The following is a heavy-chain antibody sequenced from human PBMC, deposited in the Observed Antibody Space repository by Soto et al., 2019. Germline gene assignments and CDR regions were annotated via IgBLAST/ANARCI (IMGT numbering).Heavy chain of an antibody. D-gene: IGHD6-13*01. Sequence: PSETLSLTCTVSGGSISSYYWRWIRQPAGKGLEWIGYIYYSGSTNYNPSLKSRVTISVDTSKNQFSLKLSSVTAADTAVYYCARAEDPYRAAAGRADWFDPWGQGTLVTVSS. V-gene: IGHV4-59*01. CDR3: ARAEDPYRAAAGRADWFDP. CDR1: GGSISSYY. CDR2: IYYSGST. J-gene: IGHJ5*02.